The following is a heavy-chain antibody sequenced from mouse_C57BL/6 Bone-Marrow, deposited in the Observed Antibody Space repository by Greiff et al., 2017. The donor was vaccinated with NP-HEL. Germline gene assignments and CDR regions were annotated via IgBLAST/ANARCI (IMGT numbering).Heavy chain of an antibody. D-gene: IGHD1-1*01. CDR3: ARSGATVVAIYWYFDV. CDR2: INPSSGYT. V-gene: IGHV1-7*01. J-gene: IGHJ1*03. CDR1: GYTFTSYW. Sequence: QVQLQQSGAELAKPGASVKLSCKASGYTFTSYWMHWVNQRPGQGLEWIGYINPSSGYTKYNQKFKDKPTLTADNSSSTAYMQLSSLTYEDSAVYYCARSGATVVAIYWYFDVWGTGTTVTVSS.